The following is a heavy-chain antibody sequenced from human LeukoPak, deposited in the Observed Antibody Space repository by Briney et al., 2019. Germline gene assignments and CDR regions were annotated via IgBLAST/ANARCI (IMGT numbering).Heavy chain of an antibody. CDR2: ISGSGGST. D-gene: IGHD2-8*01. CDR1: GFTFSSYG. Sequence: SLRLSCAASGFTFSSYGMSWVRQAPGKGLEWVSAISGSGGSTYYADSVKGRFTISRDNSKNTLYLQMNSLRAEDTAVYYCAKAPGMRLYYFDYWGQGTLVTVSS. CDR3: AKAPGMRLYYFDY. J-gene: IGHJ4*02. V-gene: IGHV3-23*01.